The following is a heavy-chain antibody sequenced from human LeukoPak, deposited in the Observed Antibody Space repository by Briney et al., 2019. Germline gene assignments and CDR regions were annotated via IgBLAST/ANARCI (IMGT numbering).Heavy chain of an antibody. D-gene: IGHD3-10*01. V-gene: IGHV3-48*03. CDR2: ISSSGSTI. CDR3: ARDPSWLSGSYYTSFDY. Sequence: PGGSLRLSCAASGFTFSSYEMNWVRQAPGKGLEWVSYISSSGSTIYYADSVKGRFTISRDNAKNSLYLQMNSLRAEDTAVYYCARDPSWLSGSYYTSFDYWGQGTLVTVSS. CDR1: GFTFSSYE. J-gene: IGHJ4*02.